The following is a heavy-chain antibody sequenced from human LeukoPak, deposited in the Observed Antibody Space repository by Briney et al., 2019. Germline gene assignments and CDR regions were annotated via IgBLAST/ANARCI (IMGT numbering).Heavy chain of an antibody. J-gene: IGHJ5*02. Sequence: GGSLRLSCAASGFTFSSSGMHWVRQPPGKGLEWVAFVRYDGSNKYYADSVKGRFTISRDNSKNTQFLQMNSLRAEDTAVYYCAKGPEKIVVVPAASRRLDPWGQGTLVTVSS. CDR1: GFTFSSSG. V-gene: IGHV3-30*02. CDR2: VRYDGSNK. D-gene: IGHD2-2*01. CDR3: AKGPEKIVVVPAASRRLDP.